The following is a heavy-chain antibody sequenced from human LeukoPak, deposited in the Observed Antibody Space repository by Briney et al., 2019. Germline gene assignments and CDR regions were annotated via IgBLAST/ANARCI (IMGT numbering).Heavy chain of an antibody. CDR1: GFTFSSYS. CDR2: ISSSSSYI. J-gene: IGHJ4*02. CDR3: ARESGSNYGPFDY. D-gene: IGHD1-26*01. V-gene: IGHV3-21*01. Sequence: GRCLRLSCAASGFTFSSYSMNWVRQAPGKGLEWGSSISSSSSYIYYAESVKGRFTISRDNAKNSLYLQMNSLRAEDTAVYYCARESGSNYGPFDYWGQGTLVTVSS.